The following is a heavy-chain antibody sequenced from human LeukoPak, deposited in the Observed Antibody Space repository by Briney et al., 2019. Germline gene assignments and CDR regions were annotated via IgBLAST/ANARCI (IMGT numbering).Heavy chain of an antibody. CDR1: GFTFSSYG. Sequence: PVGSLRLSCAASGFTFSSYGMHWVRQAPGKGLEWVAFIRYHGSNKYYADSVKGRFTISRDNSKNTLYLQMNSLRAEDTAVYYCAKEFNTRVDYWGQGTLVTVSS. J-gene: IGHJ4*02. CDR3: AKEFNTRVDY. V-gene: IGHV3-30*02. CDR2: IRYHGSNK.